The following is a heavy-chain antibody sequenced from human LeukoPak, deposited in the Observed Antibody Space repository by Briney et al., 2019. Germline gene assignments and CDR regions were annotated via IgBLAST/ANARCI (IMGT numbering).Heavy chain of an antibody. J-gene: IGHJ3*02. CDR2: ISAYNGNT. CDR3: ARDHDYGDYVSAFDI. CDR1: GYSFTNNY. V-gene: IGHV1-18*04. D-gene: IGHD4-17*01. Sequence: GASVKVSCKASGYSFTNNYIHWVRQAPGQGLEWMGWISAYNGNTNYAQKLQGRVTMTTDTSTSTAYMELRSLRSDDTAVYYCARDHDYGDYVSAFDIWGQGTMVTVSS.